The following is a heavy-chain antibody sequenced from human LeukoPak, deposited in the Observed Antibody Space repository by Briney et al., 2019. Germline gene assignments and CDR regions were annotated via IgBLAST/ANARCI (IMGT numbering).Heavy chain of an antibody. D-gene: IGHD3-22*01. CDR2: TNQDGNDI. Sequence: QSGGSLRLSCAASEFAFSNSHVNWVRQAAGEGLEWVANTNQDGNDINYVDSVKGRFTISRDDSKNSLYLQMNSLRADDTAVYFCVICYYNSGGCQHWGQGTLVTVSS. CDR1: EFAFSNSH. CDR3: VICYYNSGGCQH. V-gene: IGHV3-7*01. J-gene: IGHJ1*01.